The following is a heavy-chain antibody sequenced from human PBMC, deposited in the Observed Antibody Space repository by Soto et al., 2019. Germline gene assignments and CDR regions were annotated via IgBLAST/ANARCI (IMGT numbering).Heavy chain of an antibody. Sequence: VESLTSCCNVSGYSFTSYWIGWVLQMPGKGLEWMGIIYPRDSDTRYSPSYQGQVTISADKSISTAYLQWSSLKASDTAMYYCARPHSGYYGMDVWGQGTPVTVSS. J-gene: IGHJ6*01. CDR3: ARPHSGYYGMDV. CDR2: IYPRDSDT. V-gene: IGHV5-51*01. CDR1: GYSFTSYW. D-gene: IGHD1-26*01.